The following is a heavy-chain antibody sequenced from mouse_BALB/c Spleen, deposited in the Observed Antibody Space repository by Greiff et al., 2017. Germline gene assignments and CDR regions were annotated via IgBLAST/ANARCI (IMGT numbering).Heavy chain of an antibody. Sequence: EVHLVESGPGLVKPSQSLSLTCSVTGYSITSGYYWNWIRQFPGNKLEWMGYISYDGSNNYNPSLKNRISITRDTSKNQFFLKLNSVTTEDTATYYCAREGDWYFDVWGAGTTVTVSS. CDR2: ISYDGSN. J-gene: IGHJ1*01. CDR1: GYSITSGYY. CDR3: AREGDWYFDV. V-gene: IGHV3-6*02.